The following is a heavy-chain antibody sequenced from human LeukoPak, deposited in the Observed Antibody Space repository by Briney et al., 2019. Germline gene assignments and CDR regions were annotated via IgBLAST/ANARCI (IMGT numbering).Heavy chain of an antibody. Sequence: PGRSLRLSCAASGFTFNSYGMHWVRQALGKGLEWVAVIWYVESDTSYADSVKGRFTISRDNSKNTLYLQMNSLRAEDTAVYFCARDTRGRDLDYWGQGTLVTVSS. J-gene: IGHJ4*02. V-gene: IGHV3-33*01. D-gene: IGHD3-16*01. CDR1: GFTFNSYG. CDR2: IWYVESDT. CDR3: ARDTRGRDLDY.